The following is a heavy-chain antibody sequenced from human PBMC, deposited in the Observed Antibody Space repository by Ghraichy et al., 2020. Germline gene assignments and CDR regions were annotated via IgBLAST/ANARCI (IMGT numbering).Heavy chain of an antibody. J-gene: IGHJ4*02. CDR3: ASIYDYSNHYLDN. V-gene: IGHV4-59*01. CDR2: ISYSGST. CDR1: GDSISNYY. Sequence: SETLSLTCSVSGDSISNYYWSWFRQPPGKGLEWIGYISYSGSTNYNPSLKSRVTISVDKSRNQFSLKLTSVTAADTAVYYCASIYDYSNHYLDNWGQGTLVTVSS. D-gene: IGHD4-11*01.